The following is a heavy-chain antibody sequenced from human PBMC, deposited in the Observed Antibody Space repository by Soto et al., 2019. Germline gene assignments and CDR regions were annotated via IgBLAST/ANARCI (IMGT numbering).Heavy chain of an antibody. V-gene: IGHV1-69*13. CDR2: IIPIFGTA. Sequence: SVKVFCKASGGTFSSYAISWVRQAPGQGLEWMGGIIPIFGTANYAQKFQGRVTITADESTSTAYMELSSLRSEDTAVYYCASSGGSCYSKLCWFDPWGQGTLVTASS. CDR1: GGTFSSYA. CDR3: ASSGGSCYSKLCWFDP. J-gene: IGHJ5*02. D-gene: IGHD2-15*01.